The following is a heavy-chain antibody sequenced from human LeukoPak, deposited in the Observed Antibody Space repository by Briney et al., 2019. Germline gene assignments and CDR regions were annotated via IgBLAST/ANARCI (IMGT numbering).Heavy chain of an antibody. D-gene: IGHD6-19*01. CDR3: AARRAVAGNLRVY. V-gene: IGHV3-21*01. CDR2: ISSSSSYI. Sequence: PGGSLRLSCAASGFTLSSYSMNWVRQAPGKGLEWVSSISSSSSYIYYADSVKGRFTISRDNAKNSLYLQMNSLRAEDTAVYYCAARRAVAGNLRVYWGQGTLVTVSS. J-gene: IGHJ4*02. CDR1: GFTLSSYS.